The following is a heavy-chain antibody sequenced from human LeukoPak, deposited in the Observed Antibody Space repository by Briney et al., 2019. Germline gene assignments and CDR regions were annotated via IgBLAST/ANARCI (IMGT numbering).Heavy chain of an antibody. Sequence: SGTLSLTCTVSGDSINSLDLWSWVRQPPGKGLEWIGEMYLSGTTHSNPSVKSRVTISIDKSKNKFFLNLSSVTAADTAVYYCAGLVGRYSSGLYYYYFDYWGQGTLVTVSS. CDR1: GDSINSLDL. CDR3: AGLVGRYSSGLYYYYFDY. V-gene: IGHV4-4*02. J-gene: IGHJ4*02. CDR2: MYLSGTT. D-gene: IGHD3-22*01.